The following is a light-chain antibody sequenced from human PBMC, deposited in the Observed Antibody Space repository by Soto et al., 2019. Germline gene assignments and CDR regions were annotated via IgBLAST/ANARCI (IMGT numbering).Light chain of an antibody. J-gene: IGLJ3*02. CDR3: SSYAGSPSV. CDR2: EVN. CDR1: SSDVGGYNY. V-gene: IGLV2-8*01. Sequence: QSALTQPPSASGSPGQSVTISCTGTSSDVGGYNYVSWYQQHPGKAPKLMIYEVNKRPSGVPERFSGSKSGNTASLTVSGLQADDEADYDSSSYAGSPSVFGGGTKVTVL.